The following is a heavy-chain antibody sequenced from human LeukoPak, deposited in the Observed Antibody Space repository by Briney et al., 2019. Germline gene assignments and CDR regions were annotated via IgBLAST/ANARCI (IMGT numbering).Heavy chain of an antibody. D-gene: IGHD3-3*01. CDR2: ISYDGSNK. CDR1: GFAFSSYA. V-gene: IGHV3-30-3*01. CDR3: ARDGILGVVLGTWAYYYYGMDV. J-gene: IGHJ6*02. Sequence: PGRSLRLSCAASGFAFSSYAMPWVRQAPGKGLEWVAVISYDGSNKYYADSVKGRFTISRDNSKNTLYLQMNSLRAEDTAVYYCARDGILGVVLGTWAYYYYGMDVWGQGTPVTVSS.